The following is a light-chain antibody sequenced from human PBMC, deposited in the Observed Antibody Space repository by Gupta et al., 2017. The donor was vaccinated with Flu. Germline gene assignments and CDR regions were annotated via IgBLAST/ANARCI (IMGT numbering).Light chain of an antibody. V-gene: IGLV2-14*01. J-gene: IGLJ2*01. CDR2: EVS. CDR1: SSDVGGYNY. Sequence: QSALTQPASVSGSPGQSITISCTGTSSDVGGYNYVSWYQQHPGKAPNLMIYEVSNRPSGVSNGVSGSKSGNTASMTISGLQAEDEADYYCSSYTSSSTLDVVFGGGTKLTVL. CDR3: SSYTSSSTLDVV.